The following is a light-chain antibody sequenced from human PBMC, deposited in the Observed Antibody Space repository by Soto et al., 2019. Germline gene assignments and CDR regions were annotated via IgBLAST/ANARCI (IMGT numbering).Light chain of an antibody. Sequence: QSALTQPPSVSAAPGQTVTISCSGSSSNIGNNYVSWYQQLPGTAPKILIYDNNKRPSGIPDRFSGSKSGTSGTLGITGLQTGDEADYYCGTWDSSLSAVVFGGGTKLTVL. CDR2: DNN. V-gene: IGLV1-51*01. CDR1: SSNIGNNY. CDR3: GTWDSSLSAVV. J-gene: IGLJ2*01.